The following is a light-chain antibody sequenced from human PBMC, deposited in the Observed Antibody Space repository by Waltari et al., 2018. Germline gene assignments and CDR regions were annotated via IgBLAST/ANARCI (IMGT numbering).Light chain of an antibody. CDR2: DAS. CDR3: QQSYNIPYT. V-gene: IGKV1-39*01. Sequence: IQLHQSPSALSASAGHGVSITCRASQSISKYLDWYQHKPGKAPNVLISDASGLESGVPSRFSGSGSGTDFTLTISSLQPEDAATYYCQQSYNIPYTFGQGTKLEI. CDR1: QSISKY. J-gene: IGKJ2*01.